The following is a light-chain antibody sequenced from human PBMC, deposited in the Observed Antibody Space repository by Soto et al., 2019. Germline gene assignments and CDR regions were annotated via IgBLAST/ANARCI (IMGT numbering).Light chain of an antibody. V-gene: IGKV3-20*01. Sequence: DSVLTQSPGTLSLSQGERATLSCRASQTVSSSFLAWYQQTPGQAPRLLIYAASSRATGIPDRFSGSGSGTDFTLTISRLEPEDFAVYYCQQYGTASITFGQGTRLEIK. CDR2: AAS. J-gene: IGKJ5*01. CDR3: QQYGTASIT. CDR1: QTVSSSF.